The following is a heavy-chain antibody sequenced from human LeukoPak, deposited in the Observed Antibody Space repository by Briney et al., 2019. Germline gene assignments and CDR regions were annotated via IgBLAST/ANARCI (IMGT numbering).Heavy chain of an antibody. V-gene: IGHV4-4*07. CDR3: ARVTGYVIEDYFDY. Sequence: IPSGTPSLTCTVSGGSISRYYWGWIPQPARKGPEWIWRIYTSGSTNYNPSLKSRVTISVDTSKNQFSLKLRSVTAADTAVYYCARVTGYVIEDYFDYWGQGTLVTVSS. D-gene: IGHD3-22*01. CDR2: IYTSGST. CDR1: GGSISRYY. J-gene: IGHJ4*02.